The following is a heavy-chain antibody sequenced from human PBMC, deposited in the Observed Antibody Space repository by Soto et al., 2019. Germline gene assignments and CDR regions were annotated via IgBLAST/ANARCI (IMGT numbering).Heavy chain of an antibody. Sequence: QVQLQESGPGLVKTSDTLSLTCTVSGGSITPYYWSWIRQPPGKGLEWIGYVSYSGKTGYNPSLKSRVSMSIDTCKNEFSLKLTSLTAAGAATYYCARQQYTVVTAFDVWGQGTTVAVSS. CDR3: ARQQYTVVTAFDV. CDR1: GGSITPYY. D-gene: IGHD2-15*01. J-gene: IGHJ3*01. CDR2: VSYSGKT. V-gene: IGHV4-59*07.